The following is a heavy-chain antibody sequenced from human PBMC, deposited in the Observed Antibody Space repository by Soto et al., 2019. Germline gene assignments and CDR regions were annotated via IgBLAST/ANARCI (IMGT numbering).Heavy chain of an antibody. CDR2: IYFSGST. J-gene: IGHJ4*02. D-gene: IGHD3-22*01. V-gene: IGHV4-30-4*01. CDR3: ARTSWFDNSSSAY. CDR1: GGSINSDNYY. Sequence: QVQLQESGPGLVRPSRTLSLTCTVSGGSINSDNYYWSWIRQSPGKGLEWIGYIYFSGSTHYNPSLKSRLIISLDTSKNQFSLKLSSVTAADTAVYYCARTSWFDNSSSAYWGQGALVTVSS.